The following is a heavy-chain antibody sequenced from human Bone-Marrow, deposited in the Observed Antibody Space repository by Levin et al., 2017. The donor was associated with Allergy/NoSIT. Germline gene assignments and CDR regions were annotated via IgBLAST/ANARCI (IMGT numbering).Heavy chain of an antibody. J-gene: IGHJ4*02. CDR1: GFTFRNYG. CDR2: ISDDGSKK. V-gene: IGHV3-30*18. D-gene: IGHD3-3*01. Sequence: GESLKISCAASGFTFRNYGMHWVRQAPGKGLEWVAVISDDGSKKYYVDSVKGRFTISRDNSKHTLYLEMNSLRAEDTAVYYCAKDRRGDLWSGYNCWGQGTLVTVSS. CDR3: AKDRRGDLWSGYNC.